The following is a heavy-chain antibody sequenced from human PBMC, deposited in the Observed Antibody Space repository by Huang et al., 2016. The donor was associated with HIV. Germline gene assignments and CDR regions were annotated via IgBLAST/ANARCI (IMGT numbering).Heavy chain of an antibody. Sequence: QLQLQESGPRLLKPSETLSLTCTVSGISISSVIHCWDWLRQSPGKGLEWIGSVDYIGSTYYNPSLASRATVSVFTSKDQFSLQLTSVPATDTAVYYCARRGTGAVRPSVFDFWGRGTLVTVSS. J-gene: IGHJ4*02. V-gene: IGHV4-39*01. D-gene: IGHD3-16*01. CDR3: ARRGTGAVRPSVFDF. CDR2: VDYIGST. CDR1: GISISSVIHC.